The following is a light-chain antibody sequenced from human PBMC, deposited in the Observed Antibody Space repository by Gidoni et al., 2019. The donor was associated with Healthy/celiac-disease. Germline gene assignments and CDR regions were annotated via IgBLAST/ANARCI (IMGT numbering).Light chain of an antibody. Sequence: EIVLTQSPATLSLSPGERATLSGRASQSVSSYLAWYQQKPGQAPRLLIYDASNRATGIPARFSGSGSGTDFTLTISSLEPEDFAVYYCQQRSNWPQLTFGGGTKVEIK. V-gene: IGKV3-11*01. J-gene: IGKJ4*01. CDR1: QSVSSY. CDR3: QQRSNWPQLT. CDR2: DAS.